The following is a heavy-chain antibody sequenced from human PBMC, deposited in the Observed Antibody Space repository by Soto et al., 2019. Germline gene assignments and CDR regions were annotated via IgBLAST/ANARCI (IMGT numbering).Heavy chain of an antibody. V-gene: IGHV4-59*08. D-gene: IGHD4-17*01. CDR2: IYDSGTT. CDR1: GGSITGYY. CDR3: AMRNYGEEGYFFDF. J-gene: IGHJ4*02. Sequence: QVQLRESGPGLVRPSETLSLTCTVSGGSITGYYWSWIRQPPGKGLEWIGYIYDSGTTTYNAALKCRVTISADTSKNQFSLNLRSVTAADTAVYYCAMRNYGEEGYFFDFWGQGLLVTVSS.